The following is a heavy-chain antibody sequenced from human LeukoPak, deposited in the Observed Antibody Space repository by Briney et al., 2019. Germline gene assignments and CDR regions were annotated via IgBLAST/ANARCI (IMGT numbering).Heavy chain of an antibody. CDR1: GFTFDDYG. CDR3: ARWGLFCSGGSCYFDY. V-gene: IGHV3-20*04. D-gene: IGHD2-15*01. CDR2: INWNGGST. Sequence: RPGGSLRLSCAASGFTFDDYGMSWVRQARGKGLEWVAGINWNGGSTGYADSVKGRFTISRDNAKNSLYLQMNSLRAEDTALYYCARWGLFCSGGSCYFDYWGQRTLLPVSS. J-gene: IGHJ4*02.